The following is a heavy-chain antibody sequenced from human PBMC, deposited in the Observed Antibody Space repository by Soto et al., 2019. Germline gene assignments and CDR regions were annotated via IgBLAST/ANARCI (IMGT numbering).Heavy chain of an antibody. CDR1: GGSFSGYY. V-gene: IGHV4-34*01. D-gene: IGHD3-16*01. J-gene: IGHJ6*02. Sequence: PWETLSLTCAVYGGSFSGYYWSWIRQPPGKGLEWIGEINHSGSTNYNPSLKSRVTISVDTSKNQFSLKLSSVTAADTAVYYCARGLRTSYGMDVWGQGTTVTVSS. CDR3: ARGLRTSYGMDV. CDR2: INHSGST.